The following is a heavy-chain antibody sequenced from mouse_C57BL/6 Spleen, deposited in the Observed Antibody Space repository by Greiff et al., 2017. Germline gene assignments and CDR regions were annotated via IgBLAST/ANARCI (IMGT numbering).Heavy chain of an antibody. V-gene: IGHV1-64*01. D-gene: IGHD2-1*01. CDR2: IHPNSGST. J-gene: IGHJ4*01. Sequence: QVQLQQPGAELVKPGASVKLSCKASGYTFTSYWMHWVKQRPGQGLEWIGMIHPNSGSTNYNEKFKSKATLTVDKSSSTAYLPLSSLTSEDSAVYYCARDYGNYDYAMDYWGQGTSVTVSS. CDR3: ARDYGNYDYAMDY. CDR1: GYTFTSYW.